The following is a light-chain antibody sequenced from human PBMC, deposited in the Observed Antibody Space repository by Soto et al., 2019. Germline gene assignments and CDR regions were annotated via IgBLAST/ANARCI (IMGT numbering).Light chain of an antibody. CDR2: TNS. Sequence: QAVVTQPPSASGTPGQRVTISCSGGRSNIGFNAVSWYQELPGTAPKLLINTNSQRPSGVPDRFTGSKSGASASLVISGLQSEDEGNYYCAAWDDSLNGVIFGGGTKVTVL. CDR1: RSNIGFNA. CDR3: AAWDDSLNGVI. V-gene: IGLV1-44*01. J-gene: IGLJ2*01.